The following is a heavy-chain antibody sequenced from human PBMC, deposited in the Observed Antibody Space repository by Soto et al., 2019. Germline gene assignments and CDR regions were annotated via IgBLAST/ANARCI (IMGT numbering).Heavy chain of an antibody. V-gene: IGHV4-31*03. CDR2: IYYSGST. J-gene: IGHJ6*02. Sequence: PSETLSLTCTVSGGSISSGGYYWSWIRQHPGKGLEWIGYIYYSGSTYYNPSLKSRVTISVDTSKNQFSLKLSSVTAADTAVYYCARGTGLEWLRFGDYYYGMDVWGQGTTVTVSS. CDR3: ARGTGLEWLRFGDYYYGMDV. CDR1: GGSISSGGYY. D-gene: IGHD5-12*01.